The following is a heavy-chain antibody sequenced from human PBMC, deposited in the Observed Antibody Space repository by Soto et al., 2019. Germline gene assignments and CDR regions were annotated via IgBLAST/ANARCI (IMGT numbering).Heavy chain of an antibody. CDR3: ARDLLYCSSTSCYSFPDY. Sequence: EVQLVESGGGLVQPGGSLRLSCAASGFTFSSYWMSWVRQAPGKGLEWVANIKQDGSEKYYVDSVKGRFTISRDNAKNSLYLQMNSLRAEDTAVYYCARDLLYCSSTSCYSFPDYWGQGTLVTVSS. CDR2: IKQDGSEK. D-gene: IGHD2-2*01. V-gene: IGHV3-7*01. CDR1: GFTFSSYW. J-gene: IGHJ4*02.